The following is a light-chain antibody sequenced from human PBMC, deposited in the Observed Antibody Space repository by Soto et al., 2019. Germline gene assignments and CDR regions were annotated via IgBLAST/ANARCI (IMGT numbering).Light chain of an antibody. J-gene: IGKJ2*01. CDR3: HQYVSSPHT. Sequence: EIVLTQSPGTLSLSPGDRATLSCRASQSVSSTFLAWYQQKPGQAPRLLIYAASTRATGIPDRFGGSGSGTDFTLTISRLEPEDFAVYYCHQYVSSPHTCGQGTNLEIK. CDR2: AAS. V-gene: IGKV3-20*01. CDR1: QSVSSTF.